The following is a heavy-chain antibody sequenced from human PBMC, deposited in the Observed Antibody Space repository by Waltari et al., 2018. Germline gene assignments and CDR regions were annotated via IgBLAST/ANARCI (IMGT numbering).Heavy chain of an antibody. J-gene: IGHJ4*02. D-gene: IGHD3-10*01. Sequence: QVQLQESGPGLVKPSQTLSLTCTVSGGSISSGSYYWSWIRQPAGKGLEWIGYIYTSGSTNYNPSLKSRVTISVDTSKNQFSLKLSSVTAADTAVYYCARISPGSFDYWGKGTLVTVSS. CDR1: GGSISSGSYY. CDR2: IYTSGST. V-gene: IGHV4-61*09. CDR3: ARISPGSFDY.